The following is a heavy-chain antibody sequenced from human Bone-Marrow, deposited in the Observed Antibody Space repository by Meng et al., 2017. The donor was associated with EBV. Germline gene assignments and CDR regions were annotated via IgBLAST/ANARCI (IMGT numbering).Heavy chain of an antibody. Sequence: EVQLVESGGGLVQPGGSLRLSXAASGFTFSGCWMHWVRQVPGKGLVWVSRIDNDGSRTYYADSVKGRFTISRDNAKNTLYLQMNSLRAEDTSVYYCARDADGSGGTSDYWGQGTLVTVSS. CDR1: GFTFSGCW. CDR2: IDNDGSRT. V-gene: IGHV3-74*01. D-gene: IGHD3-10*01. CDR3: ARDADGSGGTSDY. J-gene: IGHJ4*02.